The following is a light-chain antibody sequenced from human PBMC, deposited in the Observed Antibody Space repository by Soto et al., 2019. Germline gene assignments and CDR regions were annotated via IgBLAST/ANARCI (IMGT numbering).Light chain of an antibody. V-gene: IGLV1-40*01. J-gene: IGLJ1*01. Sequence: QPVLTQPPSVSGAPGQRVTISCTGSSSNIGAGYDVHWYQRLPGTAPKVLIYNNNNRPSGVPDRFSGSKSGTSASLAITGLQAEDEADYYCQSYDSSLSGSYVFGTGTKLTV. CDR3: QSYDSSLSGSYV. CDR2: NNN. CDR1: SSNIGAGYD.